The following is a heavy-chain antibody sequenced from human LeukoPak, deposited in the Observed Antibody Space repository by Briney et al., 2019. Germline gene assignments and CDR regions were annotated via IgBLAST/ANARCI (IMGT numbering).Heavy chain of an antibody. D-gene: IGHD5-24*01. CDR1: GFTFSSYS. Sequence: LGGSLRLSCAASGFTFSSYSMNWVRQAPGKGLEWVSSISSSSSYICYADSVKGRFTISRDNAKNSLYLQMNSLRAEDTAVYYCARIRRDGYNWGIDAFDIWGQGTMVTVSS. V-gene: IGHV3-21*01. CDR2: ISSSSSYI. CDR3: ARIRRDGYNWGIDAFDI. J-gene: IGHJ3*02.